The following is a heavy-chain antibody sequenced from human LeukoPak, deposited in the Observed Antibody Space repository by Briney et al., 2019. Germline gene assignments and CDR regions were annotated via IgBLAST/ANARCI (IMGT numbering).Heavy chain of an antibody. CDR2: IYSTGKN. V-gene: IGHV4-4*08. J-gene: IGHJ4*02. Sequence: PSETQSLTCAVSGGSINSHYWGWIRQPPGKGLQWIGDIYSTGKNNYNPSLKSRVTISLDTSKSHLSLNLTSVLAADTAIYYCVRRDTGWNYFDYWGQGILVTVSS. CDR1: GGSINSHY. D-gene: IGHD6-19*01. CDR3: VRRDTGWNYFDY.